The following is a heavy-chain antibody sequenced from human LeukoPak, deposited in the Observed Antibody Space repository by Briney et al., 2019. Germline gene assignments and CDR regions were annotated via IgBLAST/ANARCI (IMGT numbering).Heavy chain of an antibody. CDR2: ISGSGGST. D-gene: IGHD3-10*01. Sequence: PGGSLRLSCAASGFTFGGKARSWAGQAQGKGPEWVSGISGSGGSTYYADSVKGRFTISRDNSKNTLYLQMNSLRAEDTAVYYCARGGGIDWGQGTLVTVSS. CDR1: GFTFGGKA. CDR3: ARGGGID. V-gene: IGHV3-23*01. J-gene: IGHJ4*02.